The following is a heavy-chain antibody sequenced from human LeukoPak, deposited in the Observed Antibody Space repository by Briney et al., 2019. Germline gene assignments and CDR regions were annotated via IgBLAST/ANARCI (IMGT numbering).Heavy chain of an antibody. V-gene: IGHV3-11*04. CDR2: VTNNNGAT. D-gene: IGHD3-22*01. Sequence: GGSLRLSCAASGFTFSGYYMGWIRQAPGKGLEWISYVTNNNGATFYAGSLEGRFTIFRDNAKNSLYLQMNSLRPDDTAVYYCARALADNRGYYLGFDYWGRGTLVTVSS. CDR1: GFTFSGYY. J-gene: IGHJ4*02. CDR3: ARALADNRGYYLGFDY.